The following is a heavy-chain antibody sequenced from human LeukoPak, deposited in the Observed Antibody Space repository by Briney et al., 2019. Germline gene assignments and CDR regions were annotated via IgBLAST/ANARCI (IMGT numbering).Heavy chain of an antibody. CDR1: GGSISSGDYY. J-gene: IGHJ4*02. CDR3: ARTQRSYGLEFDY. CDR2: IYYSGST. V-gene: IGHV4-30-4*01. D-gene: IGHD5-18*01. Sequence: SETLSLTCTVSGGSISSGDYYWSWIRQPPGKGLEWIGYIYYSGSTYYNPSLKSRVTISVDTSKNQFSLKLSSVTAADTAVYYCARTQRSYGLEFDYWGQGTLVTVSS.